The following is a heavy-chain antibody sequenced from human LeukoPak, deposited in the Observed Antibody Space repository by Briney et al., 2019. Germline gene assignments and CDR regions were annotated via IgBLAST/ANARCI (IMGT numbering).Heavy chain of an antibody. CDR1: GFTFSSYS. CDR2: ISSSSSYI. Sequence: GGSLRLSCAASGFTFSSYSMNWVRQAPGKGLEWVSSISSSSSYIYYADSVKGRFTISRDNAKNSLYLQMNSLRAEDTAVYYCARDSGIVVVPAATEYFQHWGQGTLVTVSS. J-gene: IGHJ1*01. CDR3: ARDSGIVVVPAATEYFQH. V-gene: IGHV3-21*01. D-gene: IGHD2-2*01.